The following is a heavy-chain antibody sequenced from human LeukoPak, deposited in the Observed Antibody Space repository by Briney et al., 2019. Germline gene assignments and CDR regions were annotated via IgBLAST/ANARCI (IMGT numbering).Heavy chain of an antibody. CDR3: ARDNGYTSGWYDY. D-gene: IGHD6-19*01. J-gene: IGHJ4*02. V-gene: IGHV3-53*01. Sequence: GGSLRLSCAASGFTVSSNYMSWVRQAPGKGLEWVSVIYSGGSTYYADSVKSRFTISRDNSKNTLYLQMNSLRAEDTAVYYCARDNGYTSGWYDYWGQGTLVTVSS. CDR1: GFTVSSNY. CDR2: IYSGGST.